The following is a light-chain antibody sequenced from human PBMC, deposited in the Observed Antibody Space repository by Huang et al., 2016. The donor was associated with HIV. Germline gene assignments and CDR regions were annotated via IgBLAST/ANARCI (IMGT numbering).Light chain of an antibody. CDR3: QQYYKWLLYT. CDR2: AAS. CDR1: QNVGTN. V-gene: IGKV3-15*01. Sequence: EIVMTQSPDTLSVSPGDRATCSCRASQNVGTNIAGYQHKPGQAPRLLIYAASTRATCIPARFSGSGSGTEFTLTISSLQSEDFAFYYCQQYYKWLLYTFGPGTKVDVK. J-gene: IGKJ3*01.